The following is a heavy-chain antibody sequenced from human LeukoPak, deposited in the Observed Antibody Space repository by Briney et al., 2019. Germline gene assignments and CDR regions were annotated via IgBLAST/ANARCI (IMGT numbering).Heavy chain of an antibody. CDR3: AKGRGTYYYGSGSLGIDY. D-gene: IGHD3-10*01. CDR2: TRYDGSNK. Sequence: SGGSLRLSCAASGFTFSSYGMHWVRQAPGKGLEWVAFTRYDGSNKYYADSVKGRFTISRDNSKNTLYLQMNSPRAEDTAVYYCAKGRGTYYYGSGSLGIDYWGQGTLVTVSS. V-gene: IGHV3-30*02. J-gene: IGHJ4*02. CDR1: GFTFSSYG.